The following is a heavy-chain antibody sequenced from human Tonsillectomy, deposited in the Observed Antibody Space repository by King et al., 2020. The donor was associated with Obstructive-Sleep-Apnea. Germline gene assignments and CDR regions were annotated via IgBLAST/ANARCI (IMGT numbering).Heavy chain of an antibody. J-gene: IGHJ4*02. CDR2: IHYIGST. CDR3: ARDRVGDGYILFDY. Sequence: QLQESGPGLVKPSETLSLTCTVSGGSISSYYWSWIRQPPGKGLEWIGYIHYIGSTNYNPSLKSRVTISIDTSKSQFSLKLSSVTAADTAVYYCARDRVGDGYILFDYWGQGTLVTVSS. D-gene: IGHD5-24*01. CDR1: GGSISSYY. V-gene: IGHV4-59*01.